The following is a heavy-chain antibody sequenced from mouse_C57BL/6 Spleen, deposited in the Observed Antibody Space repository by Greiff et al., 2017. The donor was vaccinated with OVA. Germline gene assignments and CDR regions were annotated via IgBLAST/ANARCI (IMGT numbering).Heavy chain of an antibody. J-gene: IGHJ2*01. CDR3: ARENEYDVGDY. CDR1: GYTFTDYY. CDR2: IIPNNGGT. Sequence: EVQLQQSGPELVKPGASVKISCKASGYTFTDYYMNWVKQSHGKSLEWIGDIIPNNGGTSYHQKFKGTATLTVDKSSSTAYMERRSLTSEDSAVYYCARENEYDVGDYWGQGTTLTVSS. D-gene: IGHD2-4*01. V-gene: IGHV1-26*01.